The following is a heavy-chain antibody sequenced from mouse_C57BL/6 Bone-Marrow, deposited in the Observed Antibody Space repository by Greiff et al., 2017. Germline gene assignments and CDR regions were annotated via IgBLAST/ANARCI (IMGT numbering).Heavy chain of an antibody. V-gene: IGHV1-72*01. J-gene: IGHJ4*01. Sequence: QVQLQQPGAELVKPGASVKLSCKASGYTFTSYWMHWVKQRPGRGLEWIGRIDPNSGGTKYNEKFKSKATLTVDKPSSTAYMQLSSLTSEDSAVYYCALFYYDYDGYYAMDYWGQGTSVTVSS. CDR2: IDPNSGGT. CDR1: GYTFTSYW. D-gene: IGHD2-4*01. CDR3: ALFYYDYDGYYAMDY.